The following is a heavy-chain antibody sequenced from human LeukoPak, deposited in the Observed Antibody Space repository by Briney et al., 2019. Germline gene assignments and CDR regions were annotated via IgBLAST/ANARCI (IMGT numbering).Heavy chain of an antibody. V-gene: IGHV4-38-2*01. Sequence: SETLSLTCAVSGFSISSGYYWGWIRQPPGKGLEWIGSMSHNRGTYYNSSLKSRATISMDTSKNQFSLRLSSVTAADTAVYYCVGYYASGVSAYDYFGMDVWGKGTTVTVSS. CDR2: MSHNRGT. CDR3: VGYYASGVSAYDYFGMDV. D-gene: IGHD3-10*01. CDR1: GFSISSGYY. J-gene: IGHJ6*04.